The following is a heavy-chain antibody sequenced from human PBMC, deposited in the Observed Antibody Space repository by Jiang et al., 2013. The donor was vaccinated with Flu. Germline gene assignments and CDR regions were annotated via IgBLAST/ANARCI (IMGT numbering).Heavy chain of an antibody. CDR2: ISHDGSIE. D-gene: IGHD3-22*01. CDR3: ARDRASMLVDRPDY. V-gene: IGHV3-30-3*01. Sequence: LVESGGGVVQPGRSLRLSCAASGFTFSSYAMHWVRQAPGKGLEWVAVISHDGSIEYYAASVKGRFTISRDNSKNTLYLQMNSLRAEDTAVYYRARDRASMLVDRPDYWGQGTLVTVSS. J-gene: IGHJ4*02. CDR1: GFTFSSYA.